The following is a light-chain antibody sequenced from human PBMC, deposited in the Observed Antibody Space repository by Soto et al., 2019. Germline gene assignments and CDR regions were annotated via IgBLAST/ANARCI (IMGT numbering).Light chain of an antibody. J-gene: IGKJ4*01. CDR1: QGIRNA. CDR2: AAS. V-gene: IGKV1-6*01. CDR3: LHDYTVGT. Sequence: AIQMTQSPSSLSASVGDRVTITCRASQGIRNALGWYQQKPGKAPKLLIYAASSLQSGVPSRFSGSGSGTDFTLTISSLQPEDFATYYCLHDYTVGTFGGGTKVEIK.